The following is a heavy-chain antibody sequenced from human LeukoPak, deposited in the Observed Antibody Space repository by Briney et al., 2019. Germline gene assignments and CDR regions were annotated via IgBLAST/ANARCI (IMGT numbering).Heavy chain of an antibody. J-gene: IGHJ5*02. V-gene: IGHV4-4*02. CDR3: ARGLTVTPFDP. D-gene: IGHD4-17*01. CDR1: GDSFSGNNY. Sequence: SETLSLTCAVSGDSFSGNNYWTWVRQPPGKGLEWIGEIYRSGATNYNPSLKSRVTISVDTSKNQFSLKLSSVTAADTAVYYCARGLTVTPFDPWGQGTLVTVSS. CDR2: IYRSGAT.